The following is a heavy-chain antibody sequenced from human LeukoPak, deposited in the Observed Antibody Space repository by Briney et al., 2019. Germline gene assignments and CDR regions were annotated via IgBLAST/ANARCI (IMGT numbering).Heavy chain of an antibody. CDR1: GFTFSDHY. D-gene: IGHD3-16*01. CDR3: AGRRVLDASFDY. V-gene: IGHV3-66*02. Sequence: PGGSLRLSCAASGFTFSDHYMDWVRQAPGKGLEWVSVIYSGDNTYYVESVKGRFTISRDNSKNTLFLQMNRLRAEDTAVYYCAGRRVLDASFDYWGQGTLVTVSS. CDR2: IYSGDNT. J-gene: IGHJ4*02.